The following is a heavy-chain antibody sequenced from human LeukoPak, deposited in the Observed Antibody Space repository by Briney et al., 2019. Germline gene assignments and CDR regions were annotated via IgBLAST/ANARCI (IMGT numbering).Heavy chain of an antibody. CDR2: MNPNSGNT. CDR3: ARLHKTYYYYYYGMDV. Sequence: ASVKVSCKASGYTFTSYDINWVRQATGQGLEWMGWMNPNSGNTGYAQKLQGRVTMTRNTSISTAYMELSSLRSEDTAVYYCARLHKTYYYYYYGMDVWGQGTTVTVSS. CDR1: GYTFTSYD. J-gene: IGHJ6*02. V-gene: IGHV1-8*01.